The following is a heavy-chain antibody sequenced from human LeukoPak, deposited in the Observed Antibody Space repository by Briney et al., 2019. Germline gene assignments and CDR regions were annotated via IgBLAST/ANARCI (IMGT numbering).Heavy chain of an antibody. CDR1: GYTFTTYA. J-gene: IGHJ4*02. CDR2: INTNTGNP. Sequence: ASVKVSCKTSGYTFTTYAISWVRQAPGQGLEWMGWINTNTGNPTYAQGFVTGRYVCSLDTSVNTAYLQITGLKADDTAVYYCGRDPKLGIRGYTYGYIDFWGQGTLVTVAS. CDR3: GRDPKLGIRGYTYGYIDF. V-gene: IGHV7-4-1*02. D-gene: IGHD5-18*01.